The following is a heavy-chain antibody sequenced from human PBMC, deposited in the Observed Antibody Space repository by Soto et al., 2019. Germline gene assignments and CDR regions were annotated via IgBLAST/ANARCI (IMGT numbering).Heavy chain of an antibody. V-gene: IGHV3-23*01. CDR2: ISGSGGST. D-gene: IGHD3-3*01. CDR3: AKDTIFGVVTSYGMDV. CDR1: GFTFSSYA. J-gene: IGHJ6*02. Sequence: GGSLRLSCAASGFTFSSYAMSWVRQAPGKGLEWVSAISGSGGSTYYADSVKGRFTISRDNSKNTLYLQMNSLRAEDTAVYYCAKDTIFGVVTSYGMDVWGQGTTVTVSS.